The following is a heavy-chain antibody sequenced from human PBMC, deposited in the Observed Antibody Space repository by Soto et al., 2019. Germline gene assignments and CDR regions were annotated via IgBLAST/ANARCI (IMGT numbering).Heavy chain of an antibody. CDR1: GYTFTTFW. V-gene: IGHV5-10-1*01. D-gene: IGHD2-2*01. J-gene: IGHJ5*02. CDR3: ARLYCSSSTCDSWFDP. CDR2: IDPRDSYT. Sequence: GESLKISCTGFGYTFTTFWISWVRQMPGRGLEWRGRIDPRDSYTNYSPSFQGHVTTPVDKSISTAYLQWGSLKASDTAMYYCARLYCSSSTCDSWFDPWGQGTLVTVSS.